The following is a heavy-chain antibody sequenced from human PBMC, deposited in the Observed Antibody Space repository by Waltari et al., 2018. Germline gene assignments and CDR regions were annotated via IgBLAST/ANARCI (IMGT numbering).Heavy chain of an antibody. CDR2: ISWNSGSI. D-gene: IGHD6-13*01. V-gene: IGHV3-9*01. CDR3: AKGRGIAAADAFDY. Sequence: EVQLVESGGGLVQPGRSLRLSCAASGFTFDDYAMHWVRQAPGKGLEWVSGISWNSGSIGYADSVKGRFTISRDNAKNSLYLQMNSLRAEDTALYYCAKGRGIAAADAFDYWGQGTLVTVSS. J-gene: IGHJ4*02. CDR1: GFTFDDYA.